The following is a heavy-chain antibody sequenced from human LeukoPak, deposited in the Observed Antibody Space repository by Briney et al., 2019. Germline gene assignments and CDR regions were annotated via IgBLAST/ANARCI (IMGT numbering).Heavy chain of an antibody. CDR3: AKLGPSSSYDY. CDR2: IYYSGST. Sequence: SETLSLTCTVSGGSISSGGYYWSWIRQHPGKCLEWIGYIYYSGSTYYNPSLKSRVTISVDTSKNQFSLKLSSVTAADTAVYYCAKLGPSSSYDYWGQGTLVTVSS. J-gene: IGHJ4*02. CDR1: GGSISSGGYY. D-gene: IGHD6-6*01. V-gene: IGHV4-31*03.